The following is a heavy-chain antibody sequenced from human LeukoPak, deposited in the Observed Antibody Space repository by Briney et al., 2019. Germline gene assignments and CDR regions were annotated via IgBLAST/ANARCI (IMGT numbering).Heavy chain of an antibody. CDR1: GFIFSSYG. CDR2: ISGSGGST. V-gene: IGHV3-23*01. Sequence: GGSLRLSCAASGFIFSSYGMSWVRQAPGKGLEWVSAISGSGGSTYYADSVKGRFTISRDNSKNTLYLQMNSLRAEDTAVYYCAKLLIILDAFDIWGQGTMVTVSS. CDR3: AKLLIILDAFDI. D-gene: IGHD3-10*01. J-gene: IGHJ3*02.